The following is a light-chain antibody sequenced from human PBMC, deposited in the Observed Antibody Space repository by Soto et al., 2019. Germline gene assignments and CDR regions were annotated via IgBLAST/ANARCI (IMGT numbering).Light chain of an antibody. CDR3: AAWDDGLSGPL. Sequence: QSVLTQPPSVSAAPGQEVTISCSGSSSNIGNNYVYWYQHLPGTAPKLLIYSNNQRPSGVPDRFSGSKFGTSASLAISGLRSEDEADYYCAAWDDGLSGPLFGGGTKLTVL. CDR1: SSNIGNNY. CDR2: SNN. V-gene: IGLV1-47*02. J-gene: IGLJ2*01.